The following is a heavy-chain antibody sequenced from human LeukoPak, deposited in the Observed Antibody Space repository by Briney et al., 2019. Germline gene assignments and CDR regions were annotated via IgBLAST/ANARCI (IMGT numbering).Heavy chain of an antibody. D-gene: IGHD4-17*01. CDR1: GYSFTSYW. CDR2: IYPGDSDT. V-gene: IGHV5-51*01. Sequence: GESLKISCKGSGYSFTSYWIGWVRQMPGKGLEWMGIIYPGDSDTRYSPSFQGQVTISADKSISTAYLQWSSLKASDTAMYYSARSGDYGDYGTEFDYWGQGTLVTVSS. CDR3: ARSGDYGDYGTEFDY. J-gene: IGHJ4*02.